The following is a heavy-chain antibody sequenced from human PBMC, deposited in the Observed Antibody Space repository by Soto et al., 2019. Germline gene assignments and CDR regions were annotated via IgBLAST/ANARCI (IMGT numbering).Heavy chain of an antibody. D-gene: IGHD2-15*01. CDR3: ARGYCSGGSCFIDP. Sequence: PSETLSLTCTVSGGSISSYYWSWIRQPPGKGLEWIGYIYYSGSTNYNPSLKSRVTISVDTSKNQFSLKLSSVTAADTAVYYCARGYCSGGSCFIDPWGQGTLVTVSS. CDR2: IYYSGST. V-gene: IGHV4-59*08. J-gene: IGHJ5*02. CDR1: GGSISSYY.